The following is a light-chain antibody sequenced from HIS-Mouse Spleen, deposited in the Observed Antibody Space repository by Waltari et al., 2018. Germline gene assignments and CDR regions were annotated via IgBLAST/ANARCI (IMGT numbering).Light chain of an antibody. CDR1: SSDVGSYNR. J-gene: IGLJ1*01. CDR2: EVS. Sequence: QSALTQPPSVSGSPGQSVTISCTGTSSDVGSYNRVSWYQQPPGIAPKLMIYEVSNRPSGVPDRFSGSKSGNTASLTISGLQAEDEADYYCSSYTSSSTVFGTGTKVTVL. V-gene: IGLV2-18*02. CDR3: SSYTSSSTV.